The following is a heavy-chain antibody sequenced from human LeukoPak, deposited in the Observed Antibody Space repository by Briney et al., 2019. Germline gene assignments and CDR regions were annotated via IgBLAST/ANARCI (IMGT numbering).Heavy chain of an antibody. CDR2: VNPNRGGT. Sequence: ASVKLSCKTSGYTFSDYYMYWLRQAPGQGLELMGWVNPNRGGTNYAQKLQGRVTMTRDTSLSTVYMELSRLTSDDTAVYYCARDRAKYNSNDYFDYWGRGTLVTVSS. CDR3: ARDRAKYNSNDYFDY. CDR1: GYTFSDYY. D-gene: IGHD5-24*01. J-gene: IGHJ4*02. V-gene: IGHV1-2*02.